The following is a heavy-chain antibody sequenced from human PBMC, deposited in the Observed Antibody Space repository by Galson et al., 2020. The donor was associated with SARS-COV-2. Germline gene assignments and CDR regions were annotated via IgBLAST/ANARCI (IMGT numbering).Heavy chain of an antibody. D-gene: IGHD2-15*01. CDR3: AKDHYPYCSGGSCYGSDY. V-gene: IGHV3-30*04. CDR2: ISYDGSNK. CDR1: GFTFSSYA. J-gene: IGHJ4*02. Sequence: GGSLRLSCAASGFTFSSYAMHWVRQAPGKGLEWVAVISYDGSNKYYADSVKGRFTISRDNSKNTLYLQMNSLRAEDTAVYYCAKDHYPYCSGGSCYGSDYWGQGTLVTVSS.